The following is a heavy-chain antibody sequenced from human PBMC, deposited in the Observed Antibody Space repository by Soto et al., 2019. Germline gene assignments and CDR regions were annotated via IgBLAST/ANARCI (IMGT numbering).Heavy chain of an antibody. D-gene: IGHD2-15*01. CDR1: GASITDSY. J-gene: IGHJ1*01. CDR2: IYFSGIA. CDR3: ARGDSDLAVSEAAY. V-gene: IGHV4-59*01. Sequence: NTSQTLSLTCTVSGASITDSYWSWIRQPPEKGLEWIGYIYFSGIANYNPSLKSRATISRDTSKNEFSLKLTSVTAADTAIYYCARGDSDLAVSEAAYWGQGTLVT.